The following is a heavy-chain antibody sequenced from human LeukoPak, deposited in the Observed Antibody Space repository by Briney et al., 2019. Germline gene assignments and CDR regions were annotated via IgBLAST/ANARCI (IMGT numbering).Heavy chain of an antibody. J-gene: IGHJ4*02. CDR3: ARARVIAATQTFDY. CDR2: IHYTGST. Sequence: PSETLSLTCTVSGGSISSSGYYWGYIRQPPGTGLEWIGSIHYTGSTYYNLSLKSRVTISVDTSKKQFSLKLSSVTAADTAVYYCARARVIAATQTFDYWGQGTLVTVSS. CDR1: GGSISSSGYY. V-gene: IGHV4-39*01. D-gene: IGHD2-15*01.